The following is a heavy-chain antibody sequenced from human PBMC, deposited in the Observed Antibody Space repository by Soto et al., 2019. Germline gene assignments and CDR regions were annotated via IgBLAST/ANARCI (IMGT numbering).Heavy chain of an antibody. CDR1: GYSFTSYW. J-gene: IGHJ3*02. Sequence: GESLNISCKGSGYSFTSYWIGWVRQMPGKGLEWMWVIYPGDSDTRYSPSFQGQVTMSADKSVSTAYLQWSSLKASDTGIYYCARRDNAFDIWGLGTMVTVSS. CDR2: IYPGDSDT. D-gene: IGHD1-20*01. V-gene: IGHV5-51*01. CDR3: ARRDNAFDI.